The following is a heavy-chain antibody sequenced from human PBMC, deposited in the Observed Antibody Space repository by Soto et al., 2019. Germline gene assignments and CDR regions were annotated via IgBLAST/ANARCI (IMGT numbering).Heavy chain of an antibody. CDR2: ISDGGDLT. Sequence: GSLRLSCAASGFAFSSHPMSWVRQAPERGLEWVSGISDGGDLTYNADSVKGRFTISRDNSKNILFLQMNSLRAEDTALYYCARRAFGSSRSFDLWGQGTMVTVSS. V-gene: IGHV3-23*01. J-gene: IGHJ3*01. D-gene: IGHD6-6*01. CDR1: GFAFSSHP. CDR3: ARRAFGSSRSFDL.